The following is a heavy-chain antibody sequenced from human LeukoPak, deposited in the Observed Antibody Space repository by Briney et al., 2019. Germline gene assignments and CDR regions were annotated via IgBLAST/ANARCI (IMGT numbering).Heavy chain of an antibody. CDR2: IYYSGST. V-gene: IGHV4-59*08. CDR1: GGSISSYY. CDR3: ARYGSGSSWFDP. D-gene: IGHD3-10*01. Sequence: SETLSLTCTVSGGSISSYYWSWIRQPPGKGLEWIGYIYYSGSTNYNPPLKSRVTISVDTSKNQFSLKLSSVTAADTAVYYCARYGSGSSWFDPWGQGTLVTVSS. J-gene: IGHJ5*02.